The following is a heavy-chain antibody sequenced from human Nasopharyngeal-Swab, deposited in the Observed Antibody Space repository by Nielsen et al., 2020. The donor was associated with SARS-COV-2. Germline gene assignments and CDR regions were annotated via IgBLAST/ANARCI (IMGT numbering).Heavy chain of an antibody. D-gene: IGHD5-24*01. CDR2: IYPGGST. J-gene: IGHJ4*02. CDR1: GLSVSSNY. Sequence: GESLKISCAASGLSVSSNYMSWVRQAPGKGLEWVSIIYPGGSTYYADSVKGRFTISRDGSRNTLYLQMNSLTAEDTAVYYCARVLDGYNGFDYWGQGTLVTVSS. CDR3: ARVLDGYNGFDY. V-gene: IGHV3-53*01.